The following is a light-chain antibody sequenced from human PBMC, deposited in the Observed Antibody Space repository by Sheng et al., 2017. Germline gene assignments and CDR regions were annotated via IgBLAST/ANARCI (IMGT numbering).Light chain of an antibody. CDR3: QQSNSYPLT. Sequence: AIQLTQSPSSLSASVGDRVTIPCRASQGISSALAWYQQKPGKGPKLLIYDASSLESGVPSRFSGSGSGTDFTLTISSLQPEDFATYYCQQSNSYPLTFGGGTKVEIK. CDR2: DAS. CDR1: QGISSA. J-gene: IGKJ4*01. V-gene: IGKV1-13*02.